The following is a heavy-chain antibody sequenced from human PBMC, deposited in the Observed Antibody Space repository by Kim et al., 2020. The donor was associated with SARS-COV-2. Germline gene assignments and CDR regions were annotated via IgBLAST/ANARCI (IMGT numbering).Heavy chain of an antibody. J-gene: IGHJ6*02. V-gene: IGHV1-18*01. CDR2: ISAYNGNT. D-gene: IGHD2-8*02. CDR1: GYTFTSYG. CDR3: ARCLVVSGYYYYYYGMDV. Sequence: ASVKVSCKASGYTFTSYGISWVRQAPGQGLEWMGWISAYNGNTNYAQKLQGRVTMTTDASTSTAYMELRSLRSDDTAVYYCARCLVVSGYYYYYYGMDVWGQGTTVTVSS.